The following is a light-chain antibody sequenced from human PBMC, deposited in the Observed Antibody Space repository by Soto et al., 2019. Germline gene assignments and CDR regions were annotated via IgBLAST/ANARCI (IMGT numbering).Light chain of an antibody. J-gene: IGLJ1*01. CDR3: SSKTSSSTPYV. CDR2: EVS. CDR1: SSDVGGYNY. Sequence: QSALTQPASVSGSPGQSITISFAGTSSDVGGYNYVSWFQQHPGTAPKLMIYEVSNRPSGVSHRFSGSKSGNTASLTISGLQVEDEAEYYCSSKTSSSTPYVFGAGTKVTVL. V-gene: IGLV2-14*01.